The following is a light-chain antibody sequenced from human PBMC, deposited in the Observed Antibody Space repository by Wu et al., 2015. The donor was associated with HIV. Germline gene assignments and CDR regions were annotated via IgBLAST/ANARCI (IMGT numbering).Light chain of an antibody. CDR3: QQYNEWPA. V-gene: IGKV3-15*01. CDR2: GAS. J-gene: IGKJ1*01. CDR1: KSVDSD. Sequence: VVMTQSPATLSVSPGERATLSCRASKSVDSDLVWYQQKPGQAPKIIIYGASTRASGVPARFSGSGSGTKFTLTISSVQSEDFASYICQQYNEWPAFGQGTKVEIK.